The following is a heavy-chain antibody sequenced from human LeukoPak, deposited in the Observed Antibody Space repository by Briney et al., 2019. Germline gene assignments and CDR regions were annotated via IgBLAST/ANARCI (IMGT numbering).Heavy chain of an antibody. CDR3: ARSVPNYYGSGSYYYVGAAFDI. J-gene: IGHJ3*02. CDR2: ISSSGSTI. CDR1: GFTFSSYE. V-gene: IGHV3-48*03. Sequence: QTGGSLRLSCAASGFTFSSYEMNWIRQAPGKGLEWVSYISSSGSTIYYADSVKGRFTISRDNSKNTLYLQMNSLRAEDTAVYYCARSVPNYYGSGSYYYVGAAFDIWGQGTMVTVSS. D-gene: IGHD3-10*01.